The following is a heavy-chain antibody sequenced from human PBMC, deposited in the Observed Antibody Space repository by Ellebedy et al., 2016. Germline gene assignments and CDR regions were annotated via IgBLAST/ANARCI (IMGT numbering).Heavy chain of an antibody. CDR2: INPSGGST. J-gene: IGHJ4*02. Sequence: ASVKVSCKASGYTFTSYYMHWVRQAPGQGLEWMGIINPSGGSTSYAQKFQGRVTLTADTSTGTAYMDLSSLRSEDKAVYYCARTQYYYDSSGYYSPSMDYFDYWGQGALVTVSS. CDR3: ARTQYYYDSSGYYSPSMDYFDY. D-gene: IGHD3-22*01. V-gene: IGHV1-46*01. CDR1: GYTFTSYY.